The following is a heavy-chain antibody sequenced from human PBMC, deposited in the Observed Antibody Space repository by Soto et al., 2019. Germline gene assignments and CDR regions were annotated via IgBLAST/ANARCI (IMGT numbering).Heavy chain of an antibody. V-gene: IGHV3-53*01. CDR3: ARESGWPGVWFDP. Sequence: PGGSLRLSCAASGFTVSSNYMSWVRQAPGKGLEWVSVIYSGGSTYYADSVKGRFTISRDNSKNTLYLQMNSLRAEDTAVYYCARESGWPGVWFDPWGQGTLVTVSS. CDR2: IYSGGST. D-gene: IGHD6-19*01. J-gene: IGHJ5*02. CDR1: GFTVSSNY.